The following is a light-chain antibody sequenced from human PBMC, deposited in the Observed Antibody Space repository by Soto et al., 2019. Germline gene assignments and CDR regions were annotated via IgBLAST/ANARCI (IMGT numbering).Light chain of an antibody. Sequence: EIVMTQSPTTLSVSPGERATLSCRASQSVSSNLAWYQQKPGQAPRLLIYGASTRATGIPARFSGRGSGTEFTLTISGLQSEDFVIYYCQQYSVWPPMYTFGQGTNLEIK. CDR1: QSVSSN. CDR3: QQYSVWPPMYT. V-gene: IGKV3-15*01. J-gene: IGKJ2*01. CDR2: GAS.